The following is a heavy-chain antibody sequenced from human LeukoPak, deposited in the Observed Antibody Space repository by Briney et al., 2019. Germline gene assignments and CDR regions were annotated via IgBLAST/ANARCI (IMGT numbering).Heavy chain of an antibody. J-gene: IGHJ3*02. CDR3: ARVQWCSGTSCPRGAFDI. CDR1: GLTASINY. V-gene: IGHV3-53*04. CDR2: IYSGGST. Sequence: PAESMTLSCAAAGLTASINYMSCISHAPRKGMEWVSFIYSGGSTYYADSVKGRFTISRHNSNNTLYLQMNSLRAEDTAVYYCARVQWCSGTSCPRGAFDIWGQGTMVTVSS. D-gene: IGHD2-2*01.